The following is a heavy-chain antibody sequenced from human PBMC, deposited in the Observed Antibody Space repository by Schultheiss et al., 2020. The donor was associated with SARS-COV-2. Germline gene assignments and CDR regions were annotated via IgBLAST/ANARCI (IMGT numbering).Heavy chain of an antibody. V-gene: IGHV3-7*01. Sequence: GGSLSLSCTASGFTINTYVMTWVRQAPGKGLEWVANIKQDGSEKYYVDSVKGRFTISRDNAKNSLYLQMDSLRAEDTAVYYCARDSGSGLDPWGQGTLVTVSS. CDR3: ARDSGSGLDP. CDR1: GFTINTYV. CDR2: IKQDGSEK. D-gene: IGHD6-19*01. J-gene: IGHJ5*02.